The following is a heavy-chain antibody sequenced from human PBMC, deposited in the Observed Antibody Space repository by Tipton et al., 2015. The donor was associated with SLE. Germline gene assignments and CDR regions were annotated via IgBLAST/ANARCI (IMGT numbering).Heavy chain of an antibody. CDR1: GIVFNDYA. D-gene: IGHD2-15*01. V-gene: IGHV3-9*01. CDR2: ISWNSASR. Sequence: SLRLSCVGSGIVFNDYAMHWVRQAPGKGLEWVSGISWNSASRGYADSLKGRFTISRDNAKHSLYLQMNSLRAEDTALYYCAKDMEPYCSGGSCPFDYWGQGTLVTVSS. CDR3: AKDMEPYCSGGSCPFDY. J-gene: IGHJ4*02.